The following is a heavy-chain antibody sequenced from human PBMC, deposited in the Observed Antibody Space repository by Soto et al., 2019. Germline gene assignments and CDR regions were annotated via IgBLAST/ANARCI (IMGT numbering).Heavy chain of an antibody. CDR1: GDSFNDYY. V-gene: IGHV1-2*02. Sequence: GASVKVSCKTSGDSFNDYYIHWVRQAPGQGLEWMKWINPSGGATKYAQKFQGRVTVTRDTSIRTVYMELSSLRSDDTAVYYCARESGGATATLDYYYFYMDVWGKGTTVTVSS. CDR2: INPSGGAT. J-gene: IGHJ6*03. D-gene: IGHD5-12*01. CDR3: ARESGGATATLDYYYFYMDV.